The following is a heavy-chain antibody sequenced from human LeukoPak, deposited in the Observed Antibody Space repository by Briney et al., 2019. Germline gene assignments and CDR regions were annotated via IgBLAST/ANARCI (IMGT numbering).Heavy chain of an antibody. CDR2: ISGSGDST. CDR1: GFTFSSYA. J-gene: IGHJ2*01. Sequence: GGSLRLSSAASGFTFSSYAMNWVRHALRKGLECISAISGSGDSTYYADSVKGRFTISRDNSKNTLYLQMNSLRTEDTAVYYCARNVSGQYFDIWGRGTLVTVSS. CDR3: ARNVSGQYFDI. V-gene: IGHV3-23*01. D-gene: IGHD2/OR15-2a*01.